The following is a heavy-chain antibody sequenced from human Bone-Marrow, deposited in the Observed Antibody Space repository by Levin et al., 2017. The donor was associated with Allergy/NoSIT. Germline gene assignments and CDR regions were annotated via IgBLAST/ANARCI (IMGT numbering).Heavy chain of an antibody. Sequence: TLSLTCSVSGVSISSVYLSWLRQSPGKGLEWIAYSDHTGSTKSNPSLKSRVTMSADTSQNEFSLSLHSVTTADTAVYFCARFYTSGWYWFDPWGQGTLVTVSS. D-gene: IGHD6-19*01. CDR2: SDHTGST. J-gene: IGHJ5*02. CDR1: GVSISSVY. CDR3: ARFYTSGWYWFDP. V-gene: IGHV4-59*01.